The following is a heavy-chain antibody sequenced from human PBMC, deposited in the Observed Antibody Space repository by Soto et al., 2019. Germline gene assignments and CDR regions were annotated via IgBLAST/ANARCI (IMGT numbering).Heavy chain of an antibody. CDR1: GLSFSNYN. CDR3: ARSGYCSGSSCYSDY. Sequence: PGGSLRLSCAASGLSFSNYNMNWVRQAPGKGLEWVSYISSSSSYIYYADPVKGRFTISRDNAKNSLYLQMNSLRAEDTALYYCARSGYCSGSSCYSDYWGLGTLVTVSS. D-gene: IGHD2-15*01. V-gene: IGHV3-21*01. J-gene: IGHJ4*02. CDR2: ISSSSSYI.